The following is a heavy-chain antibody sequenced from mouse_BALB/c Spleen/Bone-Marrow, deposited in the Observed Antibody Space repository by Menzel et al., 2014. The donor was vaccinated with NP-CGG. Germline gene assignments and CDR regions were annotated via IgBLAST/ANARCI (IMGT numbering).Heavy chain of an antibody. CDR1: GYTFTSYW. D-gene: IGHD2-3*01. J-gene: IGHJ4*01. CDR3: ARWLLRYYAMDD. V-gene: IGHV1-69*02. Sequence: QVQLQQPGAELVKPGASVKLSCKASGYTFTSYWMYWVKQRPGQGLEWIGEIDPSDSYTNYNQKFKGKATLTVDKSSSTAYMQLSSLTSGDSAVYFCARWLLRYYAMDDWGQGTSVTVSS. CDR2: IDPSDSYT.